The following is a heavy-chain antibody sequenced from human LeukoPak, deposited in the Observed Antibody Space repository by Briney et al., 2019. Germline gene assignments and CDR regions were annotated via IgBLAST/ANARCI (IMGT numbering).Heavy chain of an antibody. CDR2: IRYDGSNK. D-gene: IGHD5-12*01. CDR3: ARAVVGPGYGYGMDV. CDR1: GFTFSSYG. J-gene: IGHJ6*02. V-gene: IGHV3-30*02. Sequence: GGFLRLSCAASGFTFSSYGMHWVRQAPGKGLEWVAFIRYDGSNKYYADSVKGRFTISRDNSKNTLYLQMNSLRSEDTALYYCARAVVGPGYGYGMDVWGQGTTVTVSS.